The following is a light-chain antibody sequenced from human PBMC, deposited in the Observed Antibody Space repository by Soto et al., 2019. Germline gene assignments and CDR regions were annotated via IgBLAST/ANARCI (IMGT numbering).Light chain of an antibody. J-gene: IGKJ1*01. CDR3: QQYNNYPRT. CDR1: ESIRNW. V-gene: IGKV1-5*01. CDR2: DAS. Sequence: DIPMTQSPSTLSASIGDRVTITCRASESIRNWLAWYQHKPGKAPKFLIYDASSLESGVPSRFSGSGSGTEFTLTISNLQPDDFATYFCQQYNNYPRTFGQGTKVEIK.